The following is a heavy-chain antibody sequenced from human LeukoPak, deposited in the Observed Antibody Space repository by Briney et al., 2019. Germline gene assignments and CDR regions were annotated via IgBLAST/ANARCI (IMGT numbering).Heavy chain of an antibody. CDR1: GGSISSYY. V-gene: IGHV4-4*09. Sequence: SETLSLTCTVSGGSISSYYWSWIRQPPGKGLEWIGNIYTSGNTNYNPSLKSRVAISVDTSKNQFSLKLNSVTAADTAVYYCARHDAGIAARPFDNWGQGTLVTVSS. D-gene: IGHD6-6*01. J-gene: IGHJ4*02. CDR3: ARHDAGIAARPFDN. CDR2: IYTSGNT.